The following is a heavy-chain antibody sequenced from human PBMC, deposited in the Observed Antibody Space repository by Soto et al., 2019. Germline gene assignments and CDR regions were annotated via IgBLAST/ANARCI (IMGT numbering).Heavy chain of an antibody. CDR1: GDSISSYF. Sequence: SETLSLTCTVSGDSISSYFWTWIRQPPGKALEWIGYMFHSGRTNYNPSLTSRVTMSADTSNNQFSPTLTSVTAADTAVYYCAKAVKYYDSTGYDAFAVWGQGIMVTVS. V-gene: IGHV4-59*01. J-gene: IGHJ3*01. CDR3: AKAVKYYDSTGYDAFAV. D-gene: IGHD3-22*01. CDR2: MFHSGRT.